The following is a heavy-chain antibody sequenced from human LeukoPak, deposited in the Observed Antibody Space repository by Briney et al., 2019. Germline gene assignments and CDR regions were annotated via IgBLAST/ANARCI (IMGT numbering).Heavy chain of an antibody. Sequence: GGSLRLSCVVSGFTFSNYGMYWVRQAPGEGLEWVAVSSYDGNNKYYADSVKGRFTISRDNSKNTLYLQLNNLTADDTAVYFCAKDPLRYQLLAGIDYWGQGTLVTVSS. J-gene: IGHJ4*02. D-gene: IGHD2-2*01. V-gene: IGHV3-30*18. CDR1: GFTFSNYG. CDR3: AKDPLRYQLLAGIDY. CDR2: SSYDGNNK.